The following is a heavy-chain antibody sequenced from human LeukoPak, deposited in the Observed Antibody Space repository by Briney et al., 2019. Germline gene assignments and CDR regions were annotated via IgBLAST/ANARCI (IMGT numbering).Heavy chain of an antibody. CDR1: GYTFTSYY. D-gene: IGHD2-2*01. CDR3: ASIDHPRSKIVLPAGVNYYYGMDV. CDR2: INPSGGST. J-gene: IGHJ6*02. Sequence: ASVKVSCKASGYTFTSYYMHWVRQAPGQGLEWMGIINPSGGSTSYAQKFQGRVTMTRDTSTSTVYMELSSLRSEDTAVYYCASIDHPRSKIVLPAGVNYYYGMDVWGQGTTVTVSS. V-gene: IGHV1-46*01.